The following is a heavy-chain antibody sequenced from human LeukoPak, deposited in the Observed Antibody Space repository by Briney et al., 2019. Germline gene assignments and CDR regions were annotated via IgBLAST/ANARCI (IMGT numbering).Heavy chain of an antibody. J-gene: IGHJ4*02. CDR1: GYTFTDYY. CDR3: AKGYRGGGDYFDY. D-gene: IGHD2-2*02. V-gene: IGHV1-2*02. CDR2: INPNSGGT. Sequence: ASVKVSCKASGYTFTDYYLHWVRQAPGQALEWMGWINPNSGGTNYAQKFQGRVTMTRDTSISTAYMELSRLRSDDTAGYYCAKGYRGGGDYFDYWGQGTLVTVSS.